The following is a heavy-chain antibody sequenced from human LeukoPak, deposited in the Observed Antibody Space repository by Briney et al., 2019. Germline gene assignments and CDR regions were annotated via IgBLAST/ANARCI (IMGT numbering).Heavy chain of an antibody. D-gene: IGHD3-22*01. CDR2: ISGSGGST. J-gene: IGHJ2*01. V-gene: IGHV3-23*01. Sequence: GGSLRLSCAASGFTFSSYAMSWVRQAPGKGLEWVSGISGSGGSTYYADSVKGRLTISRDNSKNALYLQMDSLRAEDTAVYYFAKVGIRISLIVVVFTTADNWYFDLWGRATLVTVCS. CDR3: AKVGIRISLIVVVFTTADNWYFDL. CDR1: GFTFSSYA.